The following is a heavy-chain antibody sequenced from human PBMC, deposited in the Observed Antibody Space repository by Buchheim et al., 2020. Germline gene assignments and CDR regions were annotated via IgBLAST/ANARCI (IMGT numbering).Heavy chain of an antibody. CDR3: ARDGKKPLYYFDY. D-gene: IGHD4-23*01. CDR1: GFTLNDYY. V-gene: IGHV3-11*06. J-gene: IGHJ4*02. Sequence: QVQVVESGGGLVKPGGSLRLSCAASGFTLNDYYMSWIRQAPGKGLEWVSYISGSGSYTNYADSVKGRFTISRDNAKNSLYLQMNSLRPEDTALYYCARDGKKPLYYFDYWGQGTL. CDR2: ISGSGSYT.